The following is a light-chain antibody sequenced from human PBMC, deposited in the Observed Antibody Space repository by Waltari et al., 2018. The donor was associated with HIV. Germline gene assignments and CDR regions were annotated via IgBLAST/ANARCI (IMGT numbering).Light chain of an antibody. CDR3: LLYYGGAQPWV. CDR1: TGAVTSGYF. CDR2: NTN. J-gene: IGLJ3*02. V-gene: IGLV7-43*01. Sequence: QTVVTQEPSLTVSPGGTVTLTCASSTGAVTSGYFPNSFQQKPGQAPRALIYNTNNKHSWTPARFSGSLLGGKAALTLSGVQPEDEAEYYCLLYYGGAQPWVFGGGTKLTVL.